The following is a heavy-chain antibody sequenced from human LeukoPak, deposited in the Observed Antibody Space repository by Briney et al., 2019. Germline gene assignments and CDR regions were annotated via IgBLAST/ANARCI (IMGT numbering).Heavy chain of an antibody. D-gene: IGHD3-22*01. CDR3: ARDLSAYYDSRCAFDI. Sequence: ASVKVSCRASGYTFTSYYMHWVRQAPGQGLEWMGIINPSGGSTSYAQKFQGRVTMTRDTSTSTVYMELSSLRSEDTAVYYCARDLSAYYDSRCAFDIWGQGTMVTVSS. J-gene: IGHJ3*02. CDR1: GYTFTSYY. V-gene: IGHV1-46*01. CDR2: INPSGGST.